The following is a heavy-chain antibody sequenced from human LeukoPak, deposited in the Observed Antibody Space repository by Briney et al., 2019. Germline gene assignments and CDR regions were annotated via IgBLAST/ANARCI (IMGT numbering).Heavy chain of an antibody. J-gene: IGHJ6*03. CDR3: ARGESSSSPLYYYYYYMDV. V-gene: IGHV4-61*02. CDR1: GGSISSGSYY. Sequence: ASETLSLTCTVSGGSISSGSYYWSWIRQPAGKGPEWIGRIYTSGSTNYNPSLKSRVTISADTSQNQFSLNLSSVTAADTAVYYCARGESSSSPLYYYYYYMDVWGKGTTVTVSS. CDR2: IYTSGST. D-gene: IGHD6-6*01.